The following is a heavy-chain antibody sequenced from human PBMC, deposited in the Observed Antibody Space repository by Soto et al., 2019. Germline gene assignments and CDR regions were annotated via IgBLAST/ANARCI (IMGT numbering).Heavy chain of an antibody. CDR3: AREVYDFWSGYYMYYYGMDV. CDR2: INSDGSST. D-gene: IGHD3-3*01. V-gene: IGHV3-74*01. Sequence: EVQLVESGGGLVQPGGSLRLSCAPSGFTFSSYWMHWVPQAPGKGLVWVSRINSDGSSTSYTDSVKGRFTISRDNAKNTLYLQMNSLRAEDTAVYYCAREVYDFWSGYYMYYYGMDVWGQGTTVTVSS. CDR1: GFTFSSYW. J-gene: IGHJ6*02.